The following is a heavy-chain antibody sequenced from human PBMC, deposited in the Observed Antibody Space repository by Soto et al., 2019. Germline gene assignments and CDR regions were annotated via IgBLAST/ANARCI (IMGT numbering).Heavy chain of an antibody. D-gene: IGHD6-6*01. Sequence: EVQLVESGGVVVQPGGSLRLSCAASGFTFDDYTMHWVRQAPGKGLEWVSLISWDGGSTYYADSVKGRFTISRDNSKNSLYLQINSLRTEDTDLYYCAKVLSSSRNYSDYWGQGTLVTGSS. J-gene: IGHJ4*02. CDR3: AKVLSSSRNYSDY. V-gene: IGHV3-43*01. CDR1: GFTFDDYT. CDR2: ISWDGGST.